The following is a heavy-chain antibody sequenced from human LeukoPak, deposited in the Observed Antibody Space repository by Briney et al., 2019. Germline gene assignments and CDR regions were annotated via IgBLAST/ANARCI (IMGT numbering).Heavy chain of an antibody. CDR1: GGSISSSSYY. V-gene: IGHV4-39*01. CDR3: ARLSPTYYGSGRLLFDI. J-gene: IGHJ3*02. D-gene: IGHD3-10*01. CDR2: IYYSGST. Sequence: PSETLSLTCTVSGGSISSSSYYWGWIRQPPGKGLEWIGSIYYSGSTYYNPSLKSRVTISVDTSKNQFSLKLSSVTAADTAVYYCARLSPTYYGSGRLLFDIWGQGTMVTVSS.